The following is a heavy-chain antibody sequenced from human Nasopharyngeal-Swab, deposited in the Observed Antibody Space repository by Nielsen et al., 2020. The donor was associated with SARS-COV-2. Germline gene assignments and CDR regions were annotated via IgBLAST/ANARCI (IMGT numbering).Heavy chain of an antibody. Sequence: GESLKISCAASGFTFSNYNMHWVRQAPGKGPEWISYISKSSSTVYYADSVKGRITISRDNAKSSLYLQMNRLTNEDTAVYYCSREGSFVAPDTFDRWGQGTLVTVSS. CDR3: SREGSFVAPDTFDR. J-gene: IGHJ4*02. CDR2: ISKSSSTV. V-gene: IGHV3-48*02. CDR1: GFTFSNYN. D-gene: IGHD5-12*01.